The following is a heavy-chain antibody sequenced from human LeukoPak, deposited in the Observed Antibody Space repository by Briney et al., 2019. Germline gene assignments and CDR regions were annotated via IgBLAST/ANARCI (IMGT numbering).Heavy chain of an antibody. CDR1: GFALSTYT. CDR2: TNK. CDR3: ARWGLSYDSSGLDV. J-gene: IGHJ6*02. V-gene: IGHV3-30-3*01. Sequence: GGSLRLSCAASGFALSTYTMHWVRQAPGKGLEWVGTNKYYADSVKGRFTISRDTSKNSLYLQMNSLRAEDTAVYYCARWGLSYDSSGLDVWGQGTTVTVSS. D-gene: IGHD3-22*01.